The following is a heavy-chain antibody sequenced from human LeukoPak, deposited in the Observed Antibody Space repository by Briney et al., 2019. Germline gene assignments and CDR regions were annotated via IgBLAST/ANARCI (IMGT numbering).Heavy chain of an antibody. Sequence: PGRSLRLSCAASGLTFSSYAMHWVRQAPGKGLEWVAVISYDGSNKYYADSVKGRFTISRDNSKNTLYLQMNSLRAEDTAVYYCARYGDYMAYFDYWGQGTLVTVSS. D-gene: IGHD4-17*01. J-gene: IGHJ4*02. CDR2: ISYDGSNK. CDR3: ARYGDYMAYFDY. V-gene: IGHV3-30-3*01. CDR1: GLTFSSYA.